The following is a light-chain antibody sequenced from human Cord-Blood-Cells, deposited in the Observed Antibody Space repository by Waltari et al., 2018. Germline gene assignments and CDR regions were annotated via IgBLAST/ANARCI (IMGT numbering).Light chain of an antibody. CDR2: GAS. J-gene: IGKJ4*01. CDR3: QQYGSSPLT. Sequence: EIVLTQSPGTLSLSPGERATLSCRASQSVSSSYLAWYQQKPGQAPRLLIYGASSRAQGIPDRFSGSGSGTDFTLTISRLEPEDFAVYYCQQYGSSPLTFGGGTKVEIK. CDR1: QSVSSSY. V-gene: IGKV3-20*01.